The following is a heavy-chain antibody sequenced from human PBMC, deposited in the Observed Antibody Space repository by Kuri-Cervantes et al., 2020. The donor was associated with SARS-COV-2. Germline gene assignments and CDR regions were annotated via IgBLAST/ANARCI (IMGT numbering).Heavy chain of an antibody. CDR2: INPNSGGT. CDR1: GYTFTGYY. CDR3: ARGVTIFGVVSYYYYIDV. Sequence: ASVKVSCKASGYTFTGYYMHWVRQAPGQGLEWMGWINPNSGGTNYAQKFQGRVTMTRDTSISTAYMELSRLRSDDTAVYYCARGVTIFGVVSYYYYIDVWGKGTTVTVSS. D-gene: IGHD3-3*01. V-gene: IGHV1-2*02. J-gene: IGHJ6*03.